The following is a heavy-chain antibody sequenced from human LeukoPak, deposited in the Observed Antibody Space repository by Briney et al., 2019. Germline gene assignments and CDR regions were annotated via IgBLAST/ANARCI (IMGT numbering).Heavy chain of an antibody. Sequence: RSGGSLRLSCAASGFTDYGMSWVRQAPGKGLEWVSGINWNGGTTTYADSVKGRFTISRDNAKNSLYLQMDSLRAEDTAVYYCARDGTYYDPLPGYVRERYFDSWGQGTLVTVSS. J-gene: IGHJ4*02. CDR1: GFTDYG. V-gene: IGHV3-20*04. CDR3: ARDGTYYDPLPGYVRERYFDS. D-gene: IGHD3-9*01. CDR2: INWNGGTT.